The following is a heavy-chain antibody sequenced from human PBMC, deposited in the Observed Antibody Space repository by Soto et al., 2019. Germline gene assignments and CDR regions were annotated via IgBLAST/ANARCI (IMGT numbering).Heavy chain of an antibody. D-gene: IGHD4-17*01. Sequence: EVQLVESGGGLVQPGRSLRLSCAASGFTFDDYAMHWVRQAPGKGLEWVSGISWNSGSIGYADSVKGRFTISRDNDKNSLYLQMNSLRAEDTALYYCAKFATVTTGYYYYGMDVWGQGTTVTVSS. CDR2: ISWNSGSI. J-gene: IGHJ6*02. CDR3: AKFATVTTGYYYYGMDV. V-gene: IGHV3-9*01. CDR1: GFTFDDYA.